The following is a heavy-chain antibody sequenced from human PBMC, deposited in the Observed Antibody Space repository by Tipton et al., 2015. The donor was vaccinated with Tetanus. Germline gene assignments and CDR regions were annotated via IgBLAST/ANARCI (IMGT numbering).Heavy chain of an antibody. CDR1: GASISSIYS. V-gene: IGHV4-30-2*05. CDR2: IHHSGLA. J-gene: IGHJ3*02. CDR3: ARNVYTVTNDAFDI. Sequence: TLSLTCAVSGASISSIYSWSWIRQPPGKGLEWIAFIHHSGLAFSKPSLKSRVSISIDTSQNQFSLRLTSVTAADTAVYFCARNVYTVTNDAFDIWGHGALVNVSS. D-gene: IGHD4-11*01.